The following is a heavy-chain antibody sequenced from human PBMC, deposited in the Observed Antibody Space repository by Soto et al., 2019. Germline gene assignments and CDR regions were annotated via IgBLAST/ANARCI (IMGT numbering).Heavy chain of an antibody. CDR3: XXXXXXXSXAFDY. CDR1: GDTFNFYT. J-gene: IGHJ4*02. V-gene: IGHV1-69*02. Sequence: QVQLVQSGAEVKKPGSSVKVSCKASGDTFNFYTINWVRQAPGLGLEWMGRFNPILSFSNSALKFQGRVTLTADKXXXXXXXXXXXXXXXXXXXXXXXXXXXXXSXAFDYWGQGALVTVSS. CDR2: FNPILSFS.